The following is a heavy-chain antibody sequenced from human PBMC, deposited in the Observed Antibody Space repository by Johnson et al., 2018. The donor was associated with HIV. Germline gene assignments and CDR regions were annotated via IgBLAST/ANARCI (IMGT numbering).Heavy chain of an antibody. V-gene: IGHV3-30*19. CDR1: GVTFSSYG. CDR3: AGRSSAWYEDAFDI. Sequence: QMQLVESGGGVVQPGRSLRLSCVASGVTFSSYGMHWVRQAPGKGLEWVAVISYDGSNNYYADSVKGRFTISRDSSKNTLFIQMNSLRVEDTAIYYCAGRSSAWYEDAFDIWGQGTMVTVSS. D-gene: IGHD6-19*01. J-gene: IGHJ3*02. CDR2: ISYDGSNN.